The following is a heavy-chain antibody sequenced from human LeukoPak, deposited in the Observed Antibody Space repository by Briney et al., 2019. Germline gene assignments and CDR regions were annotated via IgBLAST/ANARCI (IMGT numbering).Heavy chain of an antibody. D-gene: IGHD5-24*01. V-gene: IGHV3-7*02. CDR3: ARLQRYVSDYYYGMDV. J-gene: IGHJ6*02. CDR2: IKQDGSEK. Sequence: GGSLRLSCAVSGFTFSSYWMSWVRQAPGKGLEWVANIKQDGSEKYYVDSVKGRFTISRDNAKTSLYLQVNSLRADDTAVYYCARLQRYVSDYYYGMDVWGQGTTVTVSS. CDR1: GFTFSSYW.